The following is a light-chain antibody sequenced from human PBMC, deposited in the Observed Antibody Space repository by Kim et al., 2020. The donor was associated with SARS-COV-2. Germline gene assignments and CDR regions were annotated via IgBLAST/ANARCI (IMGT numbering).Light chain of an antibody. CDR1: QSLLHSNGYNY. CDR3: MQTLQRYT. V-gene: IGKV2-28*01. Sequence: DIVMTQSPLSLPVTPGEPASIFCRSSQSLLHSNGYNYLDWYLQKPGQSPQLLIYWGSNRASGVPDRFSGSGSGTDFTLKISRVEAEDVGVYYYMQTLQRYTFGQGTKLEI. J-gene: IGKJ2*01. CDR2: WGS.